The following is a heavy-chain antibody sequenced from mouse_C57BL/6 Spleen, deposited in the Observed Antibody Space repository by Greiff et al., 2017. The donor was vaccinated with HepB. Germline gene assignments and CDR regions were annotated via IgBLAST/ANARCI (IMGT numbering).Heavy chain of an antibody. Sequence: QVQLKQPGAELVKPGASVKLSCKASGYTFTSYWMHWVKQRPGRGLEWIGRIDPNSGGTKYNEKFKSKATLTVDKPSSTAYMQLSSLTSEDSAVYYCARYNSIYAMDYWGQGTSVTVSS. CDR3: ARYNSIYAMDY. D-gene: IGHD2-10*02. V-gene: IGHV1-72*01. CDR2: IDPNSGGT. CDR1: GYTFTSYW. J-gene: IGHJ4*01.